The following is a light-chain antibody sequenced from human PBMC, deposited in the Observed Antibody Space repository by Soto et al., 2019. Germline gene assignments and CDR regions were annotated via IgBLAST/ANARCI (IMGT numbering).Light chain of an antibody. CDR2: KAS. CDR3: QHYNSYSEA. Sequence: DIKMNKYPSTLSGSVGDRVTITCRASQTISSWLAWYQQKPGKAPKLLIYKASTLKSGVPSRFSGSGSGTEFTLTISSLQPDDFATYYCQHYNSYSEAFGQGTKVDIK. CDR1: QTISSW. V-gene: IGKV1-5*03. J-gene: IGKJ1*01.